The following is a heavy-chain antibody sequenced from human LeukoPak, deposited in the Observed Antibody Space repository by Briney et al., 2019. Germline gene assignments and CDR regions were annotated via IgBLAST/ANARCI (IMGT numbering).Heavy chain of an antibody. V-gene: IGHV1-69*05. CDR1: GGTFSSYA. Sequence: ASVKVSCKASGGTFSSYAISWVRQAPGQGLEWMGRIIPIFGTANYAQKFQGRVTITTDESTSTAYMELSSLRSEDTAVYYCASDVDGMVRGGPPHLDYWGQGTLVTVSS. CDR3: ASDVDGMVRGGPPHLDY. J-gene: IGHJ4*02. CDR2: IIPIFGTA. D-gene: IGHD3-10*01.